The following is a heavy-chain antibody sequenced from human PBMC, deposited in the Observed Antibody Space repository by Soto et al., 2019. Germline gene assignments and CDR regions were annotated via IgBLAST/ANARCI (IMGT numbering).Heavy chain of an antibody. J-gene: IGHJ4*02. CDR2: IYYSGST. V-gene: IGHV4-39*01. Sequence: SETLSLTCTVSGGSISSSSYYWGWIRQPPGKGREWIGSIYYSGSTYYNPSLKSRVTISVTTSKNPFSLKLSSVTAADTAVYYCARLKNYYDSSGYYYVFDYWGQGTLVTVSS. CDR3: ARLKNYYDSSGYYYVFDY. D-gene: IGHD3-22*01. CDR1: GGSISSSSYY.